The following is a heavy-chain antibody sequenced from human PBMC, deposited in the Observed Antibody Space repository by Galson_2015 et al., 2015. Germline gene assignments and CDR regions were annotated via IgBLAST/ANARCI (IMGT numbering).Heavy chain of an antibody. V-gene: IGHV1-69*06. Sequence: SVKVSCKASGGTFSSYAISWVRQAPGQGLEWMGGIIPIFGTANYAQKFQGRVTITADKSTSTAYMELSSLRSEDTAVYYCARTTHRYSIFGVTGRGFYYYMDVWGKGTTVTVSS. CDR3: ARTTHRYSIFGVTGRGFYYYMDV. CDR2: IIPIFGTA. J-gene: IGHJ6*03. D-gene: IGHD3-3*01. CDR1: GGTFSSYA.